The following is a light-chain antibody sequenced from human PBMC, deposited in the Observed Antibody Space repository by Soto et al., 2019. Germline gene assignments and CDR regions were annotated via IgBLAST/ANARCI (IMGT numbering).Light chain of an antibody. J-gene: IGKJ2*01. CDR1: EIISGW. CDR3: QQYSSYLYT. Sequence: DLQMTQSPSTLSASVGDRVTITCRASEIISGWLAWYQQKPGKAPKLLIYDASSLESGVPSRFSGSGSGTEFTLTISSLQPDDFATYYCQQYSSYLYTFGLGTKVEIK. V-gene: IGKV1-5*01. CDR2: DAS.